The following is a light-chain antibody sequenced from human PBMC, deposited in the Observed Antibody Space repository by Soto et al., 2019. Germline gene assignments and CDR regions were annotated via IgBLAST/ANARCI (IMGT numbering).Light chain of an antibody. CDR3: VAWDGGLSAVV. J-gene: IGLJ2*01. CDR1: TSNTGNNP. Sequence: QSVLTQPPSVSAAPGQKVTISCSGRTSNTGNNPVSWYLQLPLTAPKLLIYDNNKRPSGIPDRFSGSKSGTSATLGITGLQTGDEADYYCVAWDGGLSAVVFGGGTKVTVL. CDR2: DNN. V-gene: IGLV1-51*01.